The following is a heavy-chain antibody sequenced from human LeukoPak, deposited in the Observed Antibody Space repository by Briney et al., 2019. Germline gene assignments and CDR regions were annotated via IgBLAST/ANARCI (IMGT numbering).Heavy chain of an antibody. V-gene: IGHV3-33*01. CDR2: IWANGNNK. D-gene: IGHD6-25*01. CDR1: GFTFSGYG. Sequence: SGGSLRLSCAASGFTFSGYGMHWVRQAPGKGLEWVAIIWANGNNKYYADSLKGRFTVSRDNSKDTLYLQMNNLRAEDTAVYHCVSGYPYYFDYWGQGTLVTVSS. CDR3: VSGYPYYFDY. J-gene: IGHJ4*02.